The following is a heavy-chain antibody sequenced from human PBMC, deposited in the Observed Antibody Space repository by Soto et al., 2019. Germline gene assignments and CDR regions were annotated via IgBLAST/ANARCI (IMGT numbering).Heavy chain of an antibody. CDR1: GYSFTAYN. D-gene: IGHD3-10*01. CDR2: INAGNGNT. CDR3: ARVAPAGGSVPRFDP. J-gene: IGHJ5*02. Sequence: QVQLVQSGAEVKEPGASVRLSCKAFGYSFTAYNIHWVRQAPGQGLEWLGWINAGNGNTRSSRKFQGRVIITRDTSATTAYLEVDSLRSEDTARYYCARVAPAGGSVPRFDPWGQGTLLTVSS. V-gene: IGHV1-3*01.